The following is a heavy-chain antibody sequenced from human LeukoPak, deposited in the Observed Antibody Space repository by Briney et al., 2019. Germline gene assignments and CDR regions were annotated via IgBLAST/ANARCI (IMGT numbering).Heavy chain of an antibody. V-gene: IGHV4-59*01. CDR3: ARGATVSYYFDY. Sequence: PSGTLSLTCTVSGGSISSYYWSWIRQPPGKGLEWIGYIYYSGSTNYNPSLKSRVTISVDTSKNQFSLKLSSVTAADTAVYYCARGATVSYYFDYWGQGTLVTVSS. CDR1: GGSISSYY. D-gene: IGHD4-17*01. J-gene: IGHJ4*02. CDR2: IYYSGST.